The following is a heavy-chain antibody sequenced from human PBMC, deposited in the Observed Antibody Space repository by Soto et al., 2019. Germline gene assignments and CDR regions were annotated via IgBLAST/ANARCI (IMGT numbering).Heavy chain of an antibody. Sequence: ASETLSLTCTVSGGSISSGDYYWSWIRQPPGKGLEWIGYIYYSGSTYYNPSLKSRVTISVDTSKNQFSLKLSSVTAADTAVYYCARGGGHFLEWLLYGAFDIWGQGTMVTVSS. CDR2: IYYSGST. D-gene: IGHD3-3*01. CDR3: ARGGGHFLEWLLYGAFDI. V-gene: IGHV4-30-4*01. J-gene: IGHJ3*02. CDR1: GGSISSGDYY.